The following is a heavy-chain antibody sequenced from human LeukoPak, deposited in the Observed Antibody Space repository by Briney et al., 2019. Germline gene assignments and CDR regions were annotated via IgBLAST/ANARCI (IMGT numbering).Heavy chain of an antibody. D-gene: IGHD3-10*01. V-gene: IGHV3-23*01. CDR3: AARKVRGVWFYLDY. CDR2: ITSSGDST. Sequence: GGSLRLSCAGSGFTFSTSVMNWVRRAPGKGLEWVSAITSSGDSTYYADSVKGRFAISTDNSKNTLYLQMNSLRVEDTAVYFCAARKVRGVWFYLDYWGQGTLVTVSS. CDR1: GFTFSTSV. J-gene: IGHJ4*02.